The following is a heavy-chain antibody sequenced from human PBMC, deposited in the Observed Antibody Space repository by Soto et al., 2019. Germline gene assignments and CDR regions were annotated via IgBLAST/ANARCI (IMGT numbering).Heavy chain of an antibody. V-gene: IGHV4-30-4*01. CDR3: ARVAYYRYAMDV. CDR2: IYNSGNT. J-gene: IGHJ6*02. Sequence: QVQLQESGPGLVKPSQTLSLTCTVSGGSISSGDYYWSWICQPPGKGLEWIGYIYNSGNTYYNPSLTSRVTRSADTSKNQFSLKVSSVTAADTAVYYCARVAYYRYAMDVWGQGTTVTVSS. CDR1: GGSISSGDYY.